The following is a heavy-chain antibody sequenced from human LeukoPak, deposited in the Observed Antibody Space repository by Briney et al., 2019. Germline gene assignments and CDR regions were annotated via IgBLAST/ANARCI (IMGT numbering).Heavy chain of an antibody. J-gene: IGHJ6*02. CDR1: GYSFTSYW. D-gene: IGHD4-17*01. CDR3: ARRGGYGDRVLSGYGMDV. Sequence: GESLKISCKGSGYSFTSYWIGWVRQMPGKGLEWMGIIYPGDSDTRYSPSFQGQVTISADKSISTAYLQWSSLRASDTAMYYCARRGGYGDRVLSGYGMDVWGQGTTVTVSS. CDR2: IYPGDSDT. V-gene: IGHV5-51*01.